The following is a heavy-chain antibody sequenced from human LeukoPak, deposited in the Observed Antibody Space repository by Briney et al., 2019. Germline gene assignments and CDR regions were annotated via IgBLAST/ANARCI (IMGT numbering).Heavy chain of an antibody. V-gene: IGHV3-7*03. CDR1: GFTFSSYW. CDR3: ARDVLAAGATGTFDI. Sequence: PGGSLRLSCAASGFTFSSYWMSWVRQAPGKGLEWVANIKQDGSEKYYVDSVKGRITISRDNAKTSLYLQMNSLRAEDTAVYYCARDVLAAGATGTFDIWGQGTMVTVSS. J-gene: IGHJ3*02. D-gene: IGHD1-14*01. CDR2: IKQDGSEK.